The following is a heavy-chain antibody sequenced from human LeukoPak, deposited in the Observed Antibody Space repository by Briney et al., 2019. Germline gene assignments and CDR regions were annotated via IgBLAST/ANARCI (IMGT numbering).Heavy chain of an antibody. CDR1: GFTFSSYD. J-gene: IGHJ2*01. D-gene: IGHD6-19*01. CDR2: FGAGGDT. CDR3: ARGGWSHNNRYFDL. V-gene: IGHV3-13*04. Sequence: GGSLRLSCVASGFTFSSYDMHWVRQAAGRGLEWVSAFGAGGDTYYPGSVKGRFTISREDAKNSLYLQMNSLRAGGTAVYYCARGGWSHNNRYFDLWGRGTLVTVSS.